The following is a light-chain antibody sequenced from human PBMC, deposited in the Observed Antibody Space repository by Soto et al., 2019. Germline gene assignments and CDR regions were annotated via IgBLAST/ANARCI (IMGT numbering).Light chain of an antibody. CDR2: GAS. J-gene: IGKJ4*01. Sequence: DIQLTQPPSFLSASVGDRVTITCRASQAISSYLAWYQQKPGKPPKLLIYGASTLQSDVPSRFSGSGSGTEFTLTVSSLQAEDSATYYCQQFNDYPLTFGGGTKVDIK. V-gene: IGKV1-9*01. CDR3: QQFNDYPLT. CDR1: QAISSY.